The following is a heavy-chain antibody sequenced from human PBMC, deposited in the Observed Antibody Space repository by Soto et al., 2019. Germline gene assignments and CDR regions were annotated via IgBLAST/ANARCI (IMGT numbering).Heavy chain of an antibody. CDR1: GYSFTNYG. CDR3: VPTPVTIV. J-gene: IGHJ4*02. V-gene: IGHV5-10-1*01. Sequence: PGEARKISWKGSGYSFTNYGISWVRQMPGKGLEWMGRVDPSSSKHNYSPSSQGNVTMSADKSISTAYLQWSSLRASDSALYYCVPTPVTIVWGQG. CDR2: VDPSSSKH. D-gene: IGHD3-9*01.